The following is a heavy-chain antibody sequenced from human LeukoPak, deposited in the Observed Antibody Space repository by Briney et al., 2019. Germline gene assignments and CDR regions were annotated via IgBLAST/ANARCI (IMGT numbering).Heavy chain of an antibody. Sequence: GGSLRLSCAASGFTFSSYGMHWVRQAPGKGLEWVAVISYDGSNKYYADSVKGRFTISRDNSKNTLYLQMNSLRAEDTAVYYCAKDTPQWELRFGLDYWGQGTLVTVSS. J-gene: IGHJ4*02. D-gene: IGHD1-26*01. CDR2: ISYDGSNK. CDR1: GFTFSSYG. V-gene: IGHV3-30*18. CDR3: AKDTPQWELRFGLDY.